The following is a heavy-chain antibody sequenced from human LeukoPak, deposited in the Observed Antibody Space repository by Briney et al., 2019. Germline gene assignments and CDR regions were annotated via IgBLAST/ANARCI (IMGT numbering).Heavy chain of an antibody. CDR2: IRSDGSNQ. CDR3: ATLWVRTSWYYFDY. Sequence: PGGSLRLSCAASGFTFSSYAMHWVRQAPGKGLEWVAFIRSDGSNQYYADSVKGRFTISRDNSKNTLYLQMNSLRAEDTAVYYCATLWVRTSWYYFDYWGQGTLVTVSS. J-gene: IGHJ4*02. CDR1: GFTFSSYA. V-gene: IGHV3-30*02. D-gene: IGHD2-2*01.